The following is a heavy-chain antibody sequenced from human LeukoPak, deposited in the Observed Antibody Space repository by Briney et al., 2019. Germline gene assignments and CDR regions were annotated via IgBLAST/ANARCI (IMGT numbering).Heavy chain of an antibody. CDR2: ISGSGGGT. J-gene: IGHJ5*02. CDR1: GFXFSSYA. D-gene: IGHD2-15*01. Sequence: GGSLRLPCAASGFXFSSYAMSWVRQAPGKGLEWVSAISGSGGGTYYADSVKGRFTISRDNSKNTLYLQMNSLRAEDTAVYYCAKDSYCSGGSCYSGGVDPWGQGTLVTVSS. V-gene: IGHV3-23*01. CDR3: AKDSYCSGGSCYSGGVDP.